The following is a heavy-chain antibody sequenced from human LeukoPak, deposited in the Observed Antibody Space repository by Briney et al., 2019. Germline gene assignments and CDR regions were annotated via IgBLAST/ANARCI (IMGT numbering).Heavy chain of an antibody. J-gene: IGHJ4*02. D-gene: IGHD1-20*01. CDR3: ATLTGTTGSDDY. CDR2: ISFDGSNK. Sequence: QPGGPLRLSCAASGFTFSISAMHWVRQAPGKGLEWVAVISFDGSNKYYADSVKGRFTVSRDNSKSTLFLQMSTLRAEDTAVYYCATLTGTTGSDDYWGQGTLVTVSS. V-gene: IGHV3-30*04. CDR1: GFTFSISA.